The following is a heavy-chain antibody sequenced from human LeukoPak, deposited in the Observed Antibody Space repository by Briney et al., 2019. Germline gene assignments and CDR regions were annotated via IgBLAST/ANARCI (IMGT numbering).Heavy chain of an antibody. Sequence: GRSLRLSCAASGFTFSSYAMHWVRQAPGKGLEWVAVISYDGSNKYYADSVKGRFTISRDNSKNTLYLQMNSLRAEDTAVYYCARSRAYCSSTSCPYYFDYWGQGTLVTVSS. CDR1: GFTFSSYA. D-gene: IGHD2-2*01. V-gene: IGHV3-30-3*01. J-gene: IGHJ4*02. CDR2: ISYDGSNK. CDR3: ARSRAYCSSTSCPYYFDY.